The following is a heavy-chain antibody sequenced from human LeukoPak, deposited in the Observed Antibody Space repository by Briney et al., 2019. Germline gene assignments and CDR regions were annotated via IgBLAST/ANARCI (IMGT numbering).Heavy chain of an antibody. CDR2: INHSGST. CDR1: GGSFSGYY. J-gene: IGHJ4*02. V-gene: IGHV4-34*01. Sequence: SETLSLTCAVYGGSFSGYYWSWIRQPPGKGLEWIGEINHSGSTNYNPSLKSRVTISVDTSKNQFSLKLSSVTAADTAVYYCARGRLYYGSGSYSHWGQGTLVTVSS. D-gene: IGHD3-10*01. CDR3: ARGRLYYGSGSYSH.